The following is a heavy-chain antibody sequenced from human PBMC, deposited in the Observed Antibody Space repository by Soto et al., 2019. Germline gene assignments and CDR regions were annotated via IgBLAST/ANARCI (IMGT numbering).Heavy chain of an antibody. V-gene: IGHV1-69*01. Sequence: QVQLVQSGAEVKKPGSSMEVSCQASGGTFSTYSLNWVRQAPGQGLEWMGGIIPVFGTPNYAQKFQGSVTITADESTSTAYMELTSLTSEDTAVYYCARKMNTAKTYGLDVWGQGTTVTVSS. CDR3: ARKMNTAKTYGLDV. CDR2: IIPVFGTP. CDR1: GGTFSTYS. J-gene: IGHJ6*02. D-gene: IGHD4-17*01.